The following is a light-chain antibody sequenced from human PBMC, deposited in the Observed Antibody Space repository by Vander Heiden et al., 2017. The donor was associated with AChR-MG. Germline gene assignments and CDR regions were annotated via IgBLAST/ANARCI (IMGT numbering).Light chain of an antibody. J-gene: IGLJ7*01. CDR3: AAWDDSLNGHAV. V-gene: IGLV1-44*01. CDR1: SSNIGSTT. Sequence: QSVLTQPPSTSGTPGQRVTISCSGSSSNIGSTTVNWYQQLPGTAPKPLIYSNNQRPSGVPDRFSGSKSGTSASLAISGLQSEDEADYYCAAWDDSLNGHAVFGGGTQLTVL. CDR2: SNN.